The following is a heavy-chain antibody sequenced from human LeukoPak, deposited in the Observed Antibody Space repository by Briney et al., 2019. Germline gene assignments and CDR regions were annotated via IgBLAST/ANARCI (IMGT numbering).Heavy chain of an antibody. D-gene: IGHD3-9*01. V-gene: IGHV3-30-3*01. CDR3: ARGGKLRYFDWLFDY. CDR2: ISYDGSNK. J-gene: IGHJ4*02. Sequence: GSLRLSCAASGFTFSSYAMHWVRQAPGKGLEWVAVISYDGSNKYYADSVKGRFTISRDNSKNTLYLQMNSLRAEDTAVYYCARGGKLRYFDWLFDYWGQGTLVTVSS. CDR1: GFTFSSYA.